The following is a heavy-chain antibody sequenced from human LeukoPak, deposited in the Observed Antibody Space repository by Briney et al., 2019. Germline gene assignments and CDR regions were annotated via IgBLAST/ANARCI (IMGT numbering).Heavy chain of an antibody. J-gene: IGHJ4*02. D-gene: IGHD6-19*01. V-gene: IGHV3-30*02. CDR2: IRYDGSNK. CDR1: GFTFSSYG. Sequence: GGSLRLSCAASGFTFSSYGMHWVRQAPGKGLEWVAFIRYDGSNKYYADSVKGRFTISRDNSKNRLYVQMNSLRTEDTAVYYCAKDLDRPPIAVAGTGLDYWGQGTLVTVSS. CDR3: AKDLDRPPIAVAGTGLDY.